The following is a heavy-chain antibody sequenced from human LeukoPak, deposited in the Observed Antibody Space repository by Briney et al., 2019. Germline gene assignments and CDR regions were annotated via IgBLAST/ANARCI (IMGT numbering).Heavy chain of an antibody. CDR2: INQRGSEK. CDR3: ARDPDLVPGVNSHY. Sequence: GGSLRLSCVASGFTFNKDWMNWVRQAPGKGLEWVANINQRGSEKYYVDSVKGRFTISRDNAKNSLYLQMNSLTDDDTAVYYCARDPDLVPGVNSHYWGQGTLVTVSS. D-gene: IGHD3-10*01. CDR1: GFTFNKDW. V-gene: IGHV3-7*03. J-gene: IGHJ4*02.